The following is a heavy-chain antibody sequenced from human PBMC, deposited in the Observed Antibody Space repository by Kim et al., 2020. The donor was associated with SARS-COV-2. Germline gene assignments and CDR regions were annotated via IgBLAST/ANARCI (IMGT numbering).Heavy chain of an antibody. CDR2: IYSGGST. J-gene: IGHJ4*02. D-gene: IGHD3-10*01. CDR3: ARSIPPYYYGSGSYYLVDY. CDR1: GFTVSSNY. Sequence: GGSLRLSCAASGFTVSSNYMSWVRQAPGKGLEWVSVIYSGGSTYYADSVKGRFTISRDNSKNTLYLQMNSLRAEDTAVYYCARSIPPYYYGSGSYYLVDYWGQGTLVTGSS. V-gene: IGHV3-53*01.